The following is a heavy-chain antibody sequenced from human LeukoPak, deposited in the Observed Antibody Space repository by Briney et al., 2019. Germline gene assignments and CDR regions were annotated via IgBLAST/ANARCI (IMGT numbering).Heavy chain of an antibody. Sequence: SETLSLTCAVYGGSFSGYYWSWIRQPPGEGLEWIGEINHSGSTNYNPSLKSRVTISVDTSKNQFSLKLSSVTAADTAVYYCARGFHGFGYSYGPPGDYWGQGTLVTVSS. V-gene: IGHV4-34*01. J-gene: IGHJ4*02. CDR1: GGSFSGYY. D-gene: IGHD5-18*01. CDR3: ARGFHGFGYSYGPPGDY. CDR2: INHSGST.